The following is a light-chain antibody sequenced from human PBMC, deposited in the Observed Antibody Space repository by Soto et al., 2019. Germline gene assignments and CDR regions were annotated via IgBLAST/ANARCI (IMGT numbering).Light chain of an antibody. CDR2: GAS. CDR3: QQYNNWPFT. V-gene: IGKV3D-15*01. CDR1: QSVSSN. Sequence: EIVMTQSPATLSVSPGERATLSCRASQSVSSNLAWYQQKPGQAPRLLIYGASTRATGIPARFSGSVSGTEFNLTISSLQSEDFAVYYCQQYNNWPFTVGPGTKVDIK. J-gene: IGKJ3*01.